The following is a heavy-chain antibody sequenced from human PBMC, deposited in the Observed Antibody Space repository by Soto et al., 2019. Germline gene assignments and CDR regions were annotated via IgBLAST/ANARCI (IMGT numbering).Heavy chain of an antibody. Sequence: PSETLSLTCTVSGGSISSYYWSWIRQPPGKGLEWIGYIYYSGSTNYNPSLKSRVTISVDTSKNQFSLKLSSVTAADTAVYYCARDLVFCRGRIPSSSSGSCYYYYGMDVWGQGTTVTVSS. CDR1: GGSISSYY. V-gene: IGHV4-59*01. J-gene: IGHJ6*02. CDR2: IYYSGST. D-gene: IGHD6-6*01. CDR3: ARDLVFCRGRIPSSSSGSCYYYYGMDV.